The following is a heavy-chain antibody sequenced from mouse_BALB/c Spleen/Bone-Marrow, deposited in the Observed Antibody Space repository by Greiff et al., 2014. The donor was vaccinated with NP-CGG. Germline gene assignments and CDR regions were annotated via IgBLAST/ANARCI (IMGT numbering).Heavy chain of an antibody. J-gene: IGHJ4*01. V-gene: IGHV1-54*01. Sequence: QVHVKQSGAELVRPGTSVKVSCKASGYAFTNYLIEWVKQRPGQGLEWIGVINPGSGGTNYNEKFKAKATLTADKPSSTAYMQLSSLTSDDSAVYFCARCLTGTSAMDYWGQGTSVTVSS. CDR1: GYAFTNYL. CDR3: ARCLTGTSAMDY. D-gene: IGHD4-1*01. CDR2: INPGSGGT.